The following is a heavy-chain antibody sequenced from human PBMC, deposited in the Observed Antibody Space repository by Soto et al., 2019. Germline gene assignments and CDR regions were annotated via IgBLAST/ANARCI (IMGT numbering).Heavy chain of an antibody. CDR3: ARDGDGKAAAALVY. V-gene: IGHV1-3*01. Sequence: QVQLVQSGAEVKKPGASVRVSCKASGYTITCCAMHWVRQAPGQRPEWMGWINAGNGDTKYSQKFQGRVTITRDTXXSTAYMERGSLRSEDTAVYDCARDGDGKAAAALVYWGQGTLVTVSS. CDR2: INAGNGDT. D-gene: IGHD6-25*01. J-gene: IGHJ4*02. CDR1: GYTITCCA.